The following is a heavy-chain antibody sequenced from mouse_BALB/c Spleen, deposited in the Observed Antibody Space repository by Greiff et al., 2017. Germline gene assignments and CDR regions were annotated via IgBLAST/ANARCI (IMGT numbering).Heavy chain of an antibody. CDR2: IDPSDSYT. CDR3: ARSIYYDYDVGYFDV. CDR1: GYTFTSYW. D-gene: IGHD2-4*01. J-gene: IGHJ1*01. Sequence: QVQLQQPGAELVKPGASVKLSCKASGYTFTSYWMHWVKQRPGQGLEWIGEIDPSDSYTNYNQKFKGKATLTADKSSSTAYMQLSSLTSDDSAVYFWARSIYYDYDVGYFDVWGAGTTVTVSS. V-gene: IGHV1-69*02.